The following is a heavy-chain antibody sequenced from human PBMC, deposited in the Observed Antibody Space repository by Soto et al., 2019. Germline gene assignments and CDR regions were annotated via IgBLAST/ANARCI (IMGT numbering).Heavy chain of an antibody. CDR1: GFNFHTYT. J-gene: IGHJ4*02. CDR3: ATGYCRSDNCHFTH. V-gene: IGHV3-48*02. D-gene: IGHD2-2*03. CDR2: ISGTSETI. Sequence: DVQLVESGGGLVKPGGSLRLSCAASGFNFHTYTMTWVRQAPGKGLGWVSYISGTSETIFYADSVKGRFTISRDNAKNSLYLQLNCLRDEETAVYYCATGYCRSDNCHFTHWGQGTLVTVSS.